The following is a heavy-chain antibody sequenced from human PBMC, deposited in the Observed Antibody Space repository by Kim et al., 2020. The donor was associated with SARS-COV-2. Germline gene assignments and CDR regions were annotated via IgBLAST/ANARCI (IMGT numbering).Heavy chain of an antibody. V-gene: IGHV1-69*04. D-gene: IGHD3-10*01. Sequence: SVKVSCKASGGTFSSYAISWVRQAPGQGLEWMGRIIPILGIANYAQKFQGRVTITADKSTSTAYMELSSLRSEDTAVYYCARERVTMVRAHYYGMDVWGQGTTVTVSS. CDR3: ARERVTMVRAHYYGMDV. CDR1: GGTFSSYA. J-gene: IGHJ6*02. CDR2: IIPILGIA.